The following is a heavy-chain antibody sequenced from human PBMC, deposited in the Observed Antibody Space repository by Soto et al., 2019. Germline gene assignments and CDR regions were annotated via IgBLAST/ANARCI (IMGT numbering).Heavy chain of an antibody. J-gene: IGHJ6*02. CDR3: ARDGSSSWYGEYYYYGMDV. Sequence: SETLCLTCAVSGGSISSSNWWGWVRQPPGKGLEWIGEIYHSGSTNYNPSLKSRVTISVDTSKNQFSLKLSSVTAADTAVYYCARDGSSSWYGEYYYYGMDVWGQGTTVTVSS. V-gene: IGHV4-4*02. CDR2: IYHSGST. D-gene: IGHD6-13*01. CDR1: GGSISSSNW.